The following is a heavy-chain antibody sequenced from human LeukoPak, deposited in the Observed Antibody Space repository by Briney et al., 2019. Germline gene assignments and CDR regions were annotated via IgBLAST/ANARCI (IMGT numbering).Heavy chain of an antibody. Sequence: PSETLSLTCTVSGGSISSSPYYWGWIRQPPGKGLERIGSIYFSGSTYYNPSLKSRVTISVDTSKNQFSLKLSSVTAADTALYYCARDRAAIGHFDSWGQGTLVTVSS. D-gene: IGHD6-13*01. CDR2: IYFSGST. CDR3: ARDRAAIGHFDS. CDR1: GGSISSSPYY. J-gene: IGHJ4*02. V-gene: IGHV4-39*07.